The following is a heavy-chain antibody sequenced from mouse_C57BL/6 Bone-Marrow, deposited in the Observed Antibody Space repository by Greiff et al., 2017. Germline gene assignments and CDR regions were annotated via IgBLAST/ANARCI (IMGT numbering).Heavy chain of an antibody. CDR2: ISNLASSI. D-gene: IGHD4-1*01. V-gene: IGHV5-15*01. CDR1: GFTFSDYG. J-gene: IGHJ1*03. CDR3: ARHTGTRGYFDV. Sequence: EVKLVESGGGLVQPGGSLKLSCAASGFTFSDYGMAWVRQAPRKGPEWVAFISNLASSISYADPVTGRFSLSRENAKNTLYLEMSSLRSEDTAMYDCARHTGTRGYFDVWGTGTTDTVSS.